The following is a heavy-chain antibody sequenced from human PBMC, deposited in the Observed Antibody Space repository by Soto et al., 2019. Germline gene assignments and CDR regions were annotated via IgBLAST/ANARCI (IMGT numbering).Heavy chain of an antibody. CDR1: GGSISSSNW. CDR3: ARSVKLLWFGELPIFGY. CDR2: IYHSGST. Sequence: PSETLSLTCTVSGGSISSSNWWSWVRQPPGKGLEWIGEIYHSGSTNYNPSLKSRVTISVDKSKNQFSLKLSSVTAADTAVYYCARSVKLLWFGELPIFGYWGQGTLVTVSS. D-gene: IGHD3-10*01. J-gene: IGHJ4*02. V-gene: IGHV4-4*02.